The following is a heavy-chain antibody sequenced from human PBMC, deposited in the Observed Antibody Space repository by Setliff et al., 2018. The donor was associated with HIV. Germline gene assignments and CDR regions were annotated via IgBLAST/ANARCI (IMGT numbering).Heavy chain of an antibody. V-gene: IGHV1-2*06. CDR1: GDSFNGYY. J-gene: IGHJ3*02. Sequence: ASVKVSCKVFGDSFNGYYMYWVRQAPGQGLEWMGRISPTSGGATYAQTFQGRVTMSRDTSTSTVYMELKGLRSDDTAVYYCATKVHCTNGVCLDAFDIWGQGTMVTVS. CDR3: ATKVHCTNGVCLDAFDI. D-gene: IGHD2-8*01. CDR2: ISPTSGGA.